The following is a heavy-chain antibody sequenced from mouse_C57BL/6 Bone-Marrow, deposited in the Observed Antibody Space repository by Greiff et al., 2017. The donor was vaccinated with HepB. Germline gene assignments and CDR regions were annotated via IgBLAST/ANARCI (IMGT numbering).Heavy chain of an antibody. CDR3: ASGNPWFAY. CDR1: GYTFTSYS. D-gene: IGHD2-1*01. CDR2: INPSSGYT. Sequence: QVQLQQSGAELVRPGASVKMSCKASGYTFTSYSMHWVKQRPGQGLEWIGDINPSSGYTKYNQKFKDKATLTADKSSSTAYMQLSSLTSEDSAVYYCASGNPWFAYWGQGTLVTVSA. V-gene: IGHV1-4*01. J-gene: IGHJ3*01.